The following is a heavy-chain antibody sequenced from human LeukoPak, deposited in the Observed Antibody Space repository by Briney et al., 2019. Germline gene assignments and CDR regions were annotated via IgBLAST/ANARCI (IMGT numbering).Heavy chain of an antibody. J-gene: IGHJ4*02. Sequence: ASVKVSCKASGYTFTGYYMHWVRQAPGQGLEWMGWINPNSGGTNYAQKFQGRVTMTRDTSISTAYMELSRLRSDDTAVYYCARDEALGGSYYFDYWGQGTLVTVSS. CDR2: INPNSGGT. V-gene: IGHV1-2*02. D-gene: IGHD3-3*01. CDR3: ARDEALGGSYYFDY. CDR1: GYTFTGYY.